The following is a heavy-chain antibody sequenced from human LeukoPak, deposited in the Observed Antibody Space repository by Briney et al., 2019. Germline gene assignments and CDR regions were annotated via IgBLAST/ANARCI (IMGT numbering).Heavy chain of an antibody. Sequence: SVKVSCKASGGTFSSYAISWVRQAPGQGLEWMGRIIPILGIANYAQKFQGRVTITADKSTSTAYMELSSLRSEDTAVYYCARDNYDSSGPVDYWGQGTLVTVSS. CDR2: IIPILGIA. V-gene: IGHV1-69*04. CDR3: ARDNYDSSGPVDY. D-gene: IGHD3-22*01. J-gene: IGHJ4*02. CDR1: GGTFSSYA.